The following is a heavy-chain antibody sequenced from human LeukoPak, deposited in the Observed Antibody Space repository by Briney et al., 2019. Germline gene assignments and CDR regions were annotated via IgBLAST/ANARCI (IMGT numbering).Heavy chain of an antibody. Sequence: GGSLRLSCAASGFTFDDYAMHWVRQAPGKGLEWVSGISWNSGSIGYADSVKGRFTISRDNAKNSLYLQMNSLRAEDTAVCYCAREYSSGWSWGQGTLVTVSS. CDR3: AREYSSGWS. J-gene: IGHJ4*02. CDR1: GFTFDDYA. D-gene: IGHD6-19*01. V-gene: IGHV3-9*01. CDR2: ISWNSGSI.